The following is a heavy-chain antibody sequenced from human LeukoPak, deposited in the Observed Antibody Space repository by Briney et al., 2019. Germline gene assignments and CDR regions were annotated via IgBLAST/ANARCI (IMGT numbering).Heavy chain of an antibody. CDR2: ISWNSGSI. V-gene: IGHV3-9*01. D-gene: IGHD2-21*02. CDR3: AKEVVTAIDY. J-gene: IGHJ4*02. Sequence: GRSLRLSCAASGFTFDNYAMHWVRQAPGKGLEWVSGISWNSGSIGYADSVKGRFTISRDNAKNSLSLQMNSLRAEDTALYYFAKEVVTAIDYWGQGTLVTVSS. CDR1: GFTFDNYA.